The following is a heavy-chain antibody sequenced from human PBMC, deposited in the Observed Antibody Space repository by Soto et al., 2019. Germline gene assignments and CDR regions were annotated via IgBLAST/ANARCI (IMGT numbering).Heavy chain of an antibody. CDR1: GYTFSSYD. V-gene: IGHV1-69*13. J-gene: IGHJ5*02. CDR2: ISPIFGTA. CDR3: ARFGIFGVVPGFMSWFDP. D-gene: IGHD3-3*01. Sequence: SLNVSCNASGYTFSSYDISWVLQAPGQGIEWMGWISPIFGTANYAQKFQGRVTITADESTSTAYMELSSLRSEDTAVYYCARFGIFGVVPGFMSWFDPWGQGTLVTVSS.